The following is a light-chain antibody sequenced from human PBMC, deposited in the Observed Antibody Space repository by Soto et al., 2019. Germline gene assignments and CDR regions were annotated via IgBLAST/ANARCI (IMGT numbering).Light chain of an antibody. CDR3: TSYTSXNNYV. J-gene: IGLJ1*01. CDR1: SSDFGNYNS. Sequence: QSVLTQPASVSGSPGQSITISCTGTSSDFGNYNSVSWYQHHPGKAPKLVIYDVSNRPSGVSNRFSGSKSGNTASLTISGLQAEDEADYYCTSYTSXNNYVFGTGTKVTVL. CDR2: DVS. V-gene: IGLV2-14*03.